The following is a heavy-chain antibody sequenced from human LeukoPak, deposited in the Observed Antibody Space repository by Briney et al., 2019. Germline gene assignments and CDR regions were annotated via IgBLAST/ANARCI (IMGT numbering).Heavy chain of an antibody. V-gene: IGHV3-23*01. Sequence: GGSLRLSCAASAFTFSSYAMSCVRQAPGNGRKWVSVIAGSGTATNSADSAKGRFTISRDNSKNTLYLQMNSLRVEDTAVYYCAKGPLSDSNYYMDVWGRGTTVTVSS. CDR3: AKGPLSDSNYYMDV. CDR2: IAGSGTAT. CDR1: AFTFSSYA. J-gene: IGHJ6*03.